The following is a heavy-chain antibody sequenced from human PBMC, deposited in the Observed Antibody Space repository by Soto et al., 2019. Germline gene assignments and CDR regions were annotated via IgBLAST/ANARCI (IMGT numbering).Heavy chain of an antibody. CDR3: ARDVYGSGNPPG. V-gene: IGHV3-30-3*01. D-gene: IGHD3-10*01. J-gene: IGHJ4*02. CDR1: GFPFSSYS. CDR2: ISYDGSNK. Sequence: PXVSLRLSCAASGFPFSSYSMHWVRQAPGKGLEWVAVISYDGSNKYYADSVKGRFTISRDNSKNTLYLQMNSLRAEDTAVYYCARDVYGSGNPPGWGQGTLVTVSS.